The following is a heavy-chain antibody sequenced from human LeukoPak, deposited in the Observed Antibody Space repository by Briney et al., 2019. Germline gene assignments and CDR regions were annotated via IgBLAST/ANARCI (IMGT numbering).Heavy chain of an antibody. CDR1: GFTFSSYA. CDR2: ISVIGGST. V-gene: IGHV3-23*01. CDR3: AKDSGYPS. D-gene: IGHD1-1*01. J-gene: IGHJ4*02. Sequence: PGGSLRLSCAAYGFTFSSYAMSWVRQAPGKGLEWVAGISVIGGSTYYADSVKGRFTISRDNSNNTLYLEMNNLRADDTAVYYCAKDSGYPSWGQGTLVTVSS.